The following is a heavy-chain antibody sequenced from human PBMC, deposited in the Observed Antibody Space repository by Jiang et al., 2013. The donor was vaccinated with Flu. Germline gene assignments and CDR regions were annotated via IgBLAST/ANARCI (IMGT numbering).Heavy chain of an antibody. V-gene: IGHV1-3*01. CDR2: INAGNGNT. J-gene: IGHJ5*02. CDR3: ARGIYSSGWYDWFDP. D-gene: IGHD6-19*01. Sequence: EWMGWINAGNGNTKYSQKFQGRVTITRDTSASTAYMELSSLRSEDTAVYYCARGIYSSGWYDWFDPWGQGTLVTVSS.